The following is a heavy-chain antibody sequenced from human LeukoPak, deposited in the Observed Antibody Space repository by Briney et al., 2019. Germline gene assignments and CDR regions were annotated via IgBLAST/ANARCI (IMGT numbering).Heavy chain of an antibody. CDR3: AKESGKFDY. V-gene: IGHV3-43*02. CDR2: ISGDGVST. J-gene: IGHJ4*02. Sequence: GGSLRLSCAASGFAFSDYSMNWVRQAPGKGLEWVSLISGDGVSTFYADSVKGRFSISRDNSKNSLYLEMNSLRTEDAAMYYCAKESGKFDYWGQGTLVAVSS. CDR1: GFAFSDYS.